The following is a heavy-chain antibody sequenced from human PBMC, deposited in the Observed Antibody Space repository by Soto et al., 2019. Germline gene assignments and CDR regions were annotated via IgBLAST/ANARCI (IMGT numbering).Heavy chain of an antibody. CDR3: ARLSASSKLRGVVIN. CDR1: GGSISSDNW. V-gene: IGHV4-4*02. CDR2: IYHSGNT. Sequence: QVHLQESGPDLVRPSETLSLTCSFFGGSISSDNWWSWVRQTPGKGLEWIGEIYHSGNTNYNPSHKSRVTISVDKSKNQFSLKVTSVTAADTSLYYCARLSASSKLRGVVINWGQGPLVTVSS. J-gene: IGHJ4*02. D-gene: IGHD3-10*01.